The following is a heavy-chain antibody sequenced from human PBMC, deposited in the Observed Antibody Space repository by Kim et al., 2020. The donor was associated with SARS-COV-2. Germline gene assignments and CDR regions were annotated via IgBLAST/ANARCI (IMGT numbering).Heavy chain of an antibody. D-gene: IGHD3-10*01. CDR3: ARGIMVRGVIAWFDP. J-gene: IGHJ5*02. V-gene: IGHV1-46*01. Sequence: QKFQGRVTMTRDTSTSAVYMELSSLRSEDTAVYYCARGIMVRGVIAWFDPWGQGTLVTVSS.